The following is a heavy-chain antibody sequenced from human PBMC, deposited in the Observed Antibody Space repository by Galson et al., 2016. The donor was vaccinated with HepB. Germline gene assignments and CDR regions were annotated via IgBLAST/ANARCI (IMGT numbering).Heavy chain of an antibody. CDR1: GLTFSSYA. CDR3: AKGSGYYYHWYFDL. D-gene: IGHD3-22*01. CDR2: ISGSGTST. Sequence: SLRLSCAASGLTFSSYAMGWVRQAPGRGLEWVSVISGSGTSTYYADSVKGRFTISRDNSKNTLYLQMNRLRAEDTAVYYCAKGSGYYYHWYFDLWGRGTLVTVSS. V-gene: IGHV3-23*01. J-gene: IGHJ2*01.